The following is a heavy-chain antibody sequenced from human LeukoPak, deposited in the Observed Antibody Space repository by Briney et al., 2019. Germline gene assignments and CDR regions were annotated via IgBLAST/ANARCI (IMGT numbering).Heavy chain of an antibody. Sequence: PSETLSLTCTVSGGSISSSSYYWGWIRQPPGKGLEWIGYIYYSGSTNYNPSLKSRVTISVDTSKNQFSLKLSSVTAADTAVYYCARAADQWYGSGSWFDYWGQGTLVTVSP. D-gene: IGHD3-10*01. CDR2: IYYSGST. CDR1: GGSISSSSYY. J-gene: IGHJ4*02. CDR3: ARAADQWYGSGSWFDY. V-gene: IGHV4-61*05.